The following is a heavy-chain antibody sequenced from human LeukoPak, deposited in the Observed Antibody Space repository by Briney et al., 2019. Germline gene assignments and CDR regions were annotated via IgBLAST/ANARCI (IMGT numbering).Heavy chain of an antibody. D-gene: IGHD2-15*01. CDR1: GGSVSSGSYY. CDR2: IYYSGST. Sequence: PSETLSLTCTVSGGSVSSGSYYWSWIRQPPGKGLEWIGYIYYSGSTNYNPSLKSRVTISVDTSKSQFSLKLSSVTAADTAVYYCARVLLGYCSGGSCFANWFDPWGQGTLVTVSS. J-gene: IGHJ5*02. CDR3: ARVLLGYCSGGSCFANWFDP. V-gene: IGHV4-61*01.